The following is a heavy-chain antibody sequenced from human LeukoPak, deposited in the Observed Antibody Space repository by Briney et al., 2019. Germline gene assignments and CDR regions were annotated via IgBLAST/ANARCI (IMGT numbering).Heavy chain of an antibody. V-gene: IGHV4-59*12. J-gene: IGHJ3*02. CDR1: GGSISSYY. CDR2: IYYSGST. Sequence: SETLSLTCTVSGGSISSYYWSWIRQPPGKGLEWIGYIYYSGSTNYNPSLKSRVTISVDRSKNQFSLKLSSVTAADTAVYYCARSSGIAARRAGNAFDIWGQGTMVTVSS. CDR3: ARSSGIAARRAGNAFDI. D-gene: IGHD6-6*01.